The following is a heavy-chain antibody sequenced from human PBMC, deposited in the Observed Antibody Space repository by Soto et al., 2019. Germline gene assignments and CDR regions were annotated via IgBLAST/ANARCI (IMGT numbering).Heavy chain of an antibody. CDR1: AFTFSSYW. V-gene: IGHV3-74*01. CDR2: INSDGSIT. J-gene: IGHJ6*02. CDR3: ARRDQIAYYYGMDV. D-gene: IGHD2-21*01. Sequence: EVQLVESGGGLVQPGGSLRLSCAASAFTFSSYWMNWVRQAPGKGPVWVSRINSDGSITGYADSVKGRFTISRDNAKNTLYLQMNSLSAEDTAVYYCARRDQIAYYYGMDVWVQGTTVTVSS.